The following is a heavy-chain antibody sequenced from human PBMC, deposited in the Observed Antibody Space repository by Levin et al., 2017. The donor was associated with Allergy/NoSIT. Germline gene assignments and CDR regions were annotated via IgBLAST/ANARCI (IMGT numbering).Heavy chain of an antibody. J-gene: IGHJ4*02. Sequence: PSETLSLTCAVYGGSFSGYYWSWIRQPPGKGLEWIGEINHSGSTNYNPSLKSRVTITVDTSKNQFSLKLSPVTAADTAVYYCARSDFWSGSIDYWGQGTLVTVSS. D-gene: IGHD3-3*01. V-gene: IGHV4-34*01. CDR1: GGSFSGYY. CDR3: ARSDFWSGSIDY. CDR2: INHSGST.